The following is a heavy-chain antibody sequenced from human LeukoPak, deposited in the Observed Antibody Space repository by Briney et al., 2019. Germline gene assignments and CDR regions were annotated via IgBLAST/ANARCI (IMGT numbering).Heavy chain of an antibody. V-gene: IGHV1-69*04. CDR3: ARDVVVAATPYYFDY. D-gene: IGHD2-15*01. CDR2: IIPILGIA. CDR1: GGTFSSYA. Sequence: GASVKVSCKASGGTFSSYAISWVRQAPGQGLEWMGRIIPILGIANYAQKFQGRVTITADKSTSTAYMELSSLRSEDTAVYYCARDVVVAATPYYFDYWGQGTLVTVSS. J-gene: IGHJ4*02.